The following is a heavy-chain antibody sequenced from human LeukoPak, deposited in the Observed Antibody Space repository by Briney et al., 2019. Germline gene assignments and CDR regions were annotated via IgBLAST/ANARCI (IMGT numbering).Heavy chain of an antibody. Sequence: LPGGSLRLSCVASGFTFSSYWMSWVRQAPGKGLEWVANIKEDGTEKYYVDSVKGRFTISRDNAKNSLYLQMNSLRAEDTAVYYCATDMPGSWGGFWGQGTLVTVSS. CDR3: ATDMPGSWGGF. D-gene: IGHD2-2*01. J-gene: IGHJ1*01. V-gene: IGHV3-7*01. CDR2: IKEDGTEK. CDR1: GFTFSSYW.